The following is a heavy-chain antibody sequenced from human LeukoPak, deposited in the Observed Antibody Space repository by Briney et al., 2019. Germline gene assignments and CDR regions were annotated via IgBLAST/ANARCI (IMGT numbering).Heavy chain of an antibody. J-gene: IGHJ6*02. CDR2: IYYSGST. D-gene: IGHD4-17*01. Sequence: SETLSLTCTVSGGSISSGGYYWSWIRQHPGQGLEWIGYIYYSGSTYYNPSLKSRVTISVDTSKNQFSLKLSSVTAADTAVYYCAATDFTVTAKKQNYYYYGMDVWGQGTTVTVSS. CDR1: GGSISSGGYY. V-gene: IGHV4-31*03. CDR3: AATDFTVTAKKQNYYYYGMDV.